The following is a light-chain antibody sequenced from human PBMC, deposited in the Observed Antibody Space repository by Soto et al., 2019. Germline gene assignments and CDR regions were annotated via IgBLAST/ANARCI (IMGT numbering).Light chain of an antibody. J-gene: IGKJ5*01. CDR2: GAS. CDR1: QSVSSY. V-gene: IGKV3-20*01. Sequence: EIVLTQSPATLSVSPGASATLSCMASQSVSSYLAWYQQKPGQAPRLLIYGASNRATGIPERFSGSGSGTDFTLTISRLEPEDFAVYYCQQYSSSPISFGQGTRLEIK. CDR3: QQYSSSPIS.